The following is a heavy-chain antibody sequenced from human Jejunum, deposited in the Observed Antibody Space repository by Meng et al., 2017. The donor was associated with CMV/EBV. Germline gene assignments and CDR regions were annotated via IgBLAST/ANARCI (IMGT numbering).Heavy chain of an antibody. J-gene: IGHJ4*02. Sequence: GFTFSNSWMHWVRQAPGKGLVWVSRIRGDGISTTYADSVKGRFTISRDNAKNTLYLQMNSLRAEDTAVYYCTRRGSITGATSGFDYWGQGTLVTVSS. V-gene: IGHV3-74*01. CDR2: IRGDGIST. CDR1: GFTFSNSW. D-gene: IGHD1-20*01. CDR3: TRRGSITGATSGFDY.